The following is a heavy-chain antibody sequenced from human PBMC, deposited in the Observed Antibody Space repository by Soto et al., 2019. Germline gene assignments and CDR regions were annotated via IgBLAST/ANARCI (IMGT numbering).Heavy chain of an antibody. J-gene: IGHJ3*02. CDR1: GYSFTSYW. CDR3: ARFPRGYSSPSGAFDI. Sequence: PGESLKISCKGSGYSFTSYWISWVRQMPGKGLEWMGRIDPSDSYTNYSPSFQGHVTISADKSISTAYLQWSSLKASDTAMYYCARFPRGYSSPSGAFDIWGQGTMVT. V-gene: IGHV5-10-1*01. D-gene: IGHD6-6*01. CDR2: IDPSDSYT.